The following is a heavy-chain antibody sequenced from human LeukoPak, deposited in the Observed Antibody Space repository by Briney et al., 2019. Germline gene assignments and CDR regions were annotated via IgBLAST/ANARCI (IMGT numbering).Heavy chain of an antibody. V-gene: IGHV5-10-1*01. D-gene: IGHD3-10*01. J-gene: IGHJ2*01. CDR2: IDPSDSYT. CDR1: GYSFTNYW. Sequence: GESLKISCQGSGYSFTNYWISWVRQKPGKGLEWMGRIDPSDSYTNYSSSFQGHVTISADKSISTAYLQWGSLKASDTALYYCARLRRGYWYFDLWGRGTLVTVSS. CDR3: ARLRRGYWYFDL.